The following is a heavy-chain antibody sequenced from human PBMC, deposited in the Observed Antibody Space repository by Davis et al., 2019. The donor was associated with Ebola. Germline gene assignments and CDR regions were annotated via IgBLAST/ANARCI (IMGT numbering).Heavy chain of an antibody. D-gene: IGHD3-16*01. V-gene: IGHV3-23*01. Sequence: GESLKISCAASGFTFSSYAMSWVRQAPGKGLEWVSAISGSGGSTYYADSVKGRFTISRDNSKNTLYLQMNSLRAEDTAVYYCARGEIMITFGGVRIWGQGTLVTVSS. CDR3: ARGEIMITFGGVRI. CDR1: GFTFSSYA. CDR2: ISGSGGST. J-gene: IGHJ4*02.